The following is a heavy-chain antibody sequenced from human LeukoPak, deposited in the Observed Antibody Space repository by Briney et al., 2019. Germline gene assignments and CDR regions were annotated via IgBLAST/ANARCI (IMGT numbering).Heavy chain of an antibody. CDR1: VYTLTSYG. J-gene: IGHJ5*02. CDR3: ARFCGGGSCRFDP. CDR2: ISAYNGNT. D-gene: IGHD2-15*01. V-gene: IGHV1-18*01. Sequence: ASVQVSCKASVYTLTSYGISWLRQAPGQGLEWMGWISAYNGNTNYAQKFQGRVTKTTDTSTTTAYMELRSLRSDDTAVYYCARFCGGGSCRFDPWGQGTLVTVSS.